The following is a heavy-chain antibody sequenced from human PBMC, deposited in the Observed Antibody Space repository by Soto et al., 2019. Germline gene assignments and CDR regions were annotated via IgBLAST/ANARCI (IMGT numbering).Heavy chain of an antibody. CDR1: SGSISSSNW. J-gene: IGHJ6*02. V-gene: IGHV4-4*02. Sequence: SETLSLTCAVSSGSISSSNWWSWVRQPPGKGLEWIGDIYHSGSTNYNPSLKSRVTISVDRSKNQFSLKLSSVTAADTAVYYCARGGHYGLGSCYLYYYYYGMDVWGQGTTVTVSS. CDR3: ARGGHYGLGSCYLYYYYYGMDV. D-gene: IGHD3-10*01. CDR2: IYHSGST.